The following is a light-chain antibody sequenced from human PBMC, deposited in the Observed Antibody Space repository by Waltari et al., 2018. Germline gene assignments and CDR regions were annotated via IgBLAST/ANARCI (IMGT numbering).Light chain of an antibody. J-gene: IGKJ1*01. CDR2: DAS. CDR3: QQVDSFPRT. Sequence: DIQMTQSPSSVSASVADRVTLTCRASQGISSRLAWYQQQPGKAPKLLIYDASSLHSGVPSRFSGSGSGTEFTLTISSLQPEDFATYYCQQVDSFPRTFGQGTKVEVK. V-gene: IGKV1-12*01. CDR1: QGISSR.